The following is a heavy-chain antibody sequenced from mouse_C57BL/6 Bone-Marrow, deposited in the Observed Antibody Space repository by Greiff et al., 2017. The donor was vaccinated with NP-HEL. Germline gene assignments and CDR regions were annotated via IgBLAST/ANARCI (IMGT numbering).Heavy chain of an antibody. CDR1: GFSLTSYA. D-gene: IGHD2-4*01. Sequence: QVQLKQSGPGLVAPSQSLSITCTVSGFSLTSYAISWVRQPPGQGLEWLGVIWTGGGTTYNSALKSRLSISKDNSKSQVFLKMNSLQTDDTARYYCALYDDDRYYYAMDDWGQGTSVTVSS. J-gene: IGHJ4*01. CDR3: ALYDDDRYYYAMDD. CDR2: IWTGGGT. V-gene: IGHV2-9-1*01.